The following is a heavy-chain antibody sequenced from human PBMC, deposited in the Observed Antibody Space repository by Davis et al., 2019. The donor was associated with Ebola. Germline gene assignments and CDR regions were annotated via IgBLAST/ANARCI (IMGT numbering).Heavy chain of an antibody. CDR1: GGSISSSSYY. V-gene: IGHV4-39*01. CDR2: IYYSGST. CDR3: ASWGPYDYVWGSYGY. J-gene: IGHJ4*02. D-gene: IGHD3-16*01. Sequence: SETLSLTCTVSGGSISSSSYYWGWIRQPPGKGLEWIGSIYYSGSTYYNPSLKSRVTISVDTSKNQFSLKRSSVTAADTAVYYCASWGPYDYVWGSYGYWGQGTLVTVSS.